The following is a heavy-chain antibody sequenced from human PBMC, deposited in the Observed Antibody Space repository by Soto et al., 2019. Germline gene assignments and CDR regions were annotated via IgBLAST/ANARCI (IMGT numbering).Heavy chain of an antibody. Sequence: QIQLVESGGGVVQPGRSLRLSCTASGFTFNSYGFNWVRQAPGKGLEWVAVIWYDGNTKYYADSVKGRFTISRDNLRSTVYLQLNSLTDEDTAIYYCARPLVAPVAGPYYYGMDVWGQGTTVTVSS. V-gene: IGHV3-33*01. D-gene: IGHD6-19*01. J-gene: IGHJ6*02. CDR2: IWYDGNTK. CDR1: GFTFNSYG. CDR3: ARPLVAPVAGPYYYGMDV.